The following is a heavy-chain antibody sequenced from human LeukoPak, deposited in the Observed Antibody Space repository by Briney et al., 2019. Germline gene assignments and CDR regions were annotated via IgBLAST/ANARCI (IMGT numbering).Heavy chain of an antibody. CDR1: GYTFTSYD. CDR2: MSPNSGNT. V-gene: IGHV1-8*01. D-gene: IGHD1-26*01. J-gene: IGHJ6*02. CDR3: AREYSGSYYYYYGMDV. Sequence: ASVKVSCKASGYTFTSYDINWVRQATGQGLEWMGWMSPNSGNTGYAQKFQGRVTMTRSTSMSTAYMELSSLRSEDTAVYYCAREYSGSYYYYYGMDVWGQGTTVTVSS.